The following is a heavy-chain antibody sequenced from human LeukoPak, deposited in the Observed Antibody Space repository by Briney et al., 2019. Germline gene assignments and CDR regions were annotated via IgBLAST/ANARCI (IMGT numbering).Heavy chain of an antibody. D-gene: IGHD1-26*01. V-gene: IGHV4-39*07. J-gene: IGHJ6*03. Sequence: SETLSLTCTVSGGSISNSDYYWGWIRQPPGKGLEWIGSIYYSGSTYYNPSLKSRVTISVDTSKNQFSLKLSSVTAADTAVYYCARGQGVRSPPYSGSYLRKYYYYYMDVWGKGTTVTISS. CDR2: IYYSGST. CDR3: ARGQGVRSPPYSGSYLRKYYYYYMDV. CDR1: GGSISNSDYY.